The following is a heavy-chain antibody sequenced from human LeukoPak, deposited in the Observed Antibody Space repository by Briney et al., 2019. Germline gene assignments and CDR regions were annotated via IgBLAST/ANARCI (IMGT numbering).Heavy chain of an antibody. CDR1: GGSISTYY. Sequence: SETLSLTCTVSGGSISTYYWSWIRQPPGKGLEWIGYIYYSGSTNYNPSLKSRVTISVDTSKNQFSLKLSSVTAADTAVYYCARRGPPRTLLRGVKSGWFDPWGQGTLVTVSS. J-gene: IGHJ5*02. CDR2: IYYSGST. D-gene: IGHD3-10*01. V-gene: IGHV4-59*12. CDR3: ARRGPPRTLLRGVKSGWFDP.